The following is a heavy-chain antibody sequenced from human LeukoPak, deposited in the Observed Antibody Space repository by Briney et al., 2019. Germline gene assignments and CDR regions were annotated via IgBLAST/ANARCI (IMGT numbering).Heavy chain of an antibody. V-gene: IGHV3-23*01. CDR3: AKSTTVTTPFDY. CDR1: GFTFSSYA. J-gene: IGHJ4*02. CDR2: ISGNGGST. Sequence: PGGSMRLSCAASGFTFSSYAMSWVRQAPGKGLEWVSAISGNGGSTYYADSVKGRFTVSRANSENTLFLQMASLRAADTAVYYCAKSTTVTTPFDYWGQGTLVTVSS. D-gene: IGHD4-17*01.